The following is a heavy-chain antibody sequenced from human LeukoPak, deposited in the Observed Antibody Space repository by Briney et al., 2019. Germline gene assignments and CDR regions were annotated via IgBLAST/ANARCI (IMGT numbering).Heavy chain of an antibody. CDR2: ISYIGST. CDR1: GGSVNGYF. J-gene: IGHJ2*01. Sequence: KSSETLSLTCTVSGGSVNGYFWSWLRQPPGKGLEWIGYISYIGSTNYNPSLKSRVTISVDTSKNQLSLKLTSVTAADTAVYYCAIRLEDWYFDLWGRGTLVTVSS. CDR3: AIRLEDWYFDL. V-gene: IGHV4-59*08.